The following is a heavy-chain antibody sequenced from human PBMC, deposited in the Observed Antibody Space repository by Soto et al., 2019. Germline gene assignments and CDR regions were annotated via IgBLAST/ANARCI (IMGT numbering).Heavy chain of an antibody. Sequence: QVQLQEAGPGLVKPSGTLSLTCAVSGGSISSSNWWSWVRQPPGKGLEWIGEIYHSGSTNYNPSLKSRVTISVDKSKNQFSLKLSSVTAADTAVYYCARARGAVAVGWHYYGMDVWGQGTTVTVSS. J-gene: IGHJ6*02. CDR1: GGSISSSNW. CDR3: ARARGAVAVGWHYYGMDV. CDR2: IYHSGST. V-gene: IGHV4-4*02. D-gene: IGHD6-19*01.